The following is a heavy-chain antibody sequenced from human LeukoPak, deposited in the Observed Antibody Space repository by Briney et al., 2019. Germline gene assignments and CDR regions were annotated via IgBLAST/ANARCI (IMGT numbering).Heavy chain of an antibody. J-gene: IGHJ4*02. Sequence: GGSLRLSCAASGFTFVDYGMHWVRQAPGKALEWVSLIKADGSTTYYADSVKGRSTISRDNSKNSLYLQMNSLRTEDTALYYCAKDRPVVSYWGQGTMVTVSS. CDR1: GFTFVDYG. CDR3: AKDRPVVSY. V-gene: IGHV3-43*02. D-gene: IGHD4-23*01. CDR2: IKADGSTT.